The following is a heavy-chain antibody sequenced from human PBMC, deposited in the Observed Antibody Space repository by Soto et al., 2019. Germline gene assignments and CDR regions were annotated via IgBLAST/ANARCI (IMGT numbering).Heavy chain of an antibody. Sequence: PPQTLSLTCAISGDSVSSSGAAWTWVRQSPSRGLEWLGRTYYRSKWYNDYAVSVKSRITINPDASKNQFSLQLNSVTPEDTAVYYCAAEIGWGWFDPWGQGTLVTVSS. CDR1: GDSVSSSGAA. CDR2: TYYRSKWYN. D-gene: IGHD6-19*01. V-gene: IGHV6-1*01. J-gene: IGHJ5*02. CDR3: AAEIGWGWFDP.